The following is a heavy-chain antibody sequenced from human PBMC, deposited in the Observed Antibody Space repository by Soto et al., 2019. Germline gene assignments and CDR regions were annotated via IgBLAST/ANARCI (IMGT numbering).Heavy chain of an antibody. CDR3: ARDMGGDYSQERVQNWFDP. CDR1: GGSISSYY. V-gene: IGHV4-4*07. CDR2: IYTSGST. J-gene: IGHJ5*02. D-gene: IGHD4-4*01. Sequence: QVQLQESGPGLVKPSETLSLTCTVSGGSISSYYWSWIRQPAGKGLEWIGRIYTSGSTNYNPSLKSRVTMSVDTSKNQFSLNLSSVTAADTAVYYCARDMGGDYSQERVQNWFDPWGQGTLVTVSS.